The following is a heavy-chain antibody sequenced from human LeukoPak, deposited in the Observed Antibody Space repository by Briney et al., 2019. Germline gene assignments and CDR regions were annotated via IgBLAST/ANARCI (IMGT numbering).Heavy chain of an antibody. D-gene: IGHD7-27*01. Sequence: GGSLRLSCAASGFTFSDYSMNWVRQATGKGLEWVSYISSIGATIYYADSVKGRFTTSRDNAKSSLYLQMNSLRAEDTAVYYCGRGHWGLDYWGQGALVTVSS. CDR1: GFTFSDYS. CDR2: ISSIGATI. V-gene: IGHV3-11*04. CDR3: GRGHWGLDY. J-gene: IGHJ4*02.